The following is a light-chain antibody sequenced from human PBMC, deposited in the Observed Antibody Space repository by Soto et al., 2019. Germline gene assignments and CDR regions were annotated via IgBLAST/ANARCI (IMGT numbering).Light chain of an antibody. V-gene: IGKV3-20*01. J-gene: IGKJ2*01. CDR3: QQAYVWYT. CDR1: QSVSNNY. CDR2: GAS. Sequence: EIVLTQSPGTLSLSPGERATLSCRASQSVSNNYLAWYQQKPDQAPRLLIYGASNRATGIPDRFSGSGSGTDFTLTISRLEPEDSAVYYCQQAYVWYTFGQGTELEI.